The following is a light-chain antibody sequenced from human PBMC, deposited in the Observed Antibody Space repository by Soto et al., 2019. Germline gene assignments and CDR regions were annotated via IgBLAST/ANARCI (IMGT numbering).Light chain of an antibody. V-gene: IGLV1-51*01. Sequence: QSVLTQPPSVSAAPGQKVTISCSGSSSNIGNNYVSWYQQLPGTAPKLLIYDNNKRPSVIPDRFSGAKSGTSGTLDITGLQTGDEADYYCATWDGSLPAEVFGGGTKLTVL. CDR2: DNN. J-gene: IGLJ2*01. CDR3: ATWDGSLPAEV. CDR1: SSNIGNNY.